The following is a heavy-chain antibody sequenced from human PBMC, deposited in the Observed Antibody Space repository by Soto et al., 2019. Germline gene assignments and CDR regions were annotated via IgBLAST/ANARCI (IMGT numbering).Heavy chain of an antibody. CDR2: ISSSSSYI. J-gene: IGHJ6*02. D-gene: IGHD3-22*01. Sequence: PGGSLRLSCAASGFTFSSYSMNWVRQAPGKGLEWVSSISSSSSYIYYADSVKGRFTISRDNAKNSLYLQMNSLRAEDTAVYYCARDRVVVIDRLYYYGMDVWGQGTTVTVSS. CDR3: ARDRVVVIDRLYYYGMDV. CDR1: GFTFSSYS. V-gene: IGHV3-21*01.